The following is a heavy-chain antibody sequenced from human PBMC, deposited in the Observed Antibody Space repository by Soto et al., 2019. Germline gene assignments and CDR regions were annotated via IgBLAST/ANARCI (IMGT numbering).Heavy chain of an antibody. V-gene: IGHV3-23*01. CDR1: GFTFSSYD. D-gene: IGHD6-19*01. J-gene: IGHJ4*02. CDR2: ISGSGAST. CDR3: TKGGAQFNSGCYWFDC. Sequence: EVQLLESGGGLVQPGGSLRLSCAASGFTFSSYDMSWVRQAPGKGLEWVSGISGSGASTYYADSVKGRFTISRDNSKNTLYLQLNGLGAADKAVYYCTKGGAQFNSGCYWFDCWGQGTLVTVSS.